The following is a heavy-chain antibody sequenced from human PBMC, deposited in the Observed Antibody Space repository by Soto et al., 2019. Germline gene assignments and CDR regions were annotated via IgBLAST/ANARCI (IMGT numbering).Heavy chain of an antibody. V-gene: IGHV4-61*03. J-gene: IGHJ5*01. CDR1: GDSVSSGDNY. CDR2: VYYSSII. D-gene: IGHD2-21*02. CDR3: ARGVTSKPLAAHWFDT. Sequence: SETRSLSCSVSGDSVSSGDNYWTWIRQPPGKGPEWIANVYYSSIINYNPSLKSRVTISVDTSKNHLSLKMISVTTAGTAVYYCARGVTSKPLAAHWFDTRGHGPPGTGS.